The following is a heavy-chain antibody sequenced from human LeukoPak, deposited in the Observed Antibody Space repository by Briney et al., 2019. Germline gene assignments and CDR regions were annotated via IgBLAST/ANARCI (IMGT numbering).Heavy chain of an antibody. CDR1: GFTFSSCS. Sequence: GGSLRLSCAASGFTFSSCSMNWVRQAPGKGLEWVSSISSSSSYIYYADLVKGRFTISRDNAKNSLYLQMYSLRAEDTAVYYCARDPPRAAGFYGMDVWGQGTTVTVSS. J-gene: IGHJ6*02. D-gene: IGHD6-13*01. V-gene: IGHV3-21*01. CDR3: ARDPPRAAGFYGMDV. CDR2: ISSSSSYI.